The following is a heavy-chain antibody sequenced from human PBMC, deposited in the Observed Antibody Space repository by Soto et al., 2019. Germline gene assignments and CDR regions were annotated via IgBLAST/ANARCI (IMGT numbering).Heavy chain of an antibody. V-gene: IGHV1-69*02. Sequence: QVQLVQSGAEVKKPGSSVKVSCKASGGTFSSYTISWVRQAPGQGLEWMGRIIPILGIANYAQKFQGRVTITADKSTSTAYMELSSLRSEDTAVYYCARWQLLFPHYYGMDVWGQGTTVTVSS. CDR1: GGTFSSYT. J-gene: IGHJ6*02. D-gene: IGHD2-15*01. CDR2: IIPILGIA. CDR3: ARWQLLFPHYYGMDV.